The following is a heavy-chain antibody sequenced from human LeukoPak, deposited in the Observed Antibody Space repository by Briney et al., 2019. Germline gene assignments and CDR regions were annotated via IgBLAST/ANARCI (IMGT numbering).Heavy chain of an antibody. CDR2: ISAYNGNT. D-gene: IGHD1-26*01. CDR1: GYTFTSYG. CDR3: ARDKIGAVGAPDAFDI. J-gene: IGHJ3*02. V-gene: IGHV1-18*01. Sequence: ASVKVSCKASGYTFTSYGISWVRQAPGQGLEWMGWISAYNGNTNYAQKLQGRVTMTTDTSTSTAYMELWSLRSDDTAVYYCARDKIGAVGAPDAFDIWGQGTMVTVSS.